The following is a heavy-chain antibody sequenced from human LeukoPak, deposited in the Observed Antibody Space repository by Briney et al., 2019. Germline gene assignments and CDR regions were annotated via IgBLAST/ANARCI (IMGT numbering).Heavy chain of an antibody. V-gene: IGHV4-38-2*02. D-gene: IGHD2-8*01. CDR3: ARAGIPGYCTNVTCSNWLDP. CDR2: ISHSGST. J-gene: IGHJ5*02. Sequence: SETLSLTCTVSGYSISSGYYWGWIRQPPGKGLKWIGSISHSGSTYYNPSLKSRVTISVDTSKNQFSLKLSSLTAADTAVYYCARAGIPGYCTNVTCSNWLDPWGQGTLVTVSS. CDR1: GYSISSGYY.